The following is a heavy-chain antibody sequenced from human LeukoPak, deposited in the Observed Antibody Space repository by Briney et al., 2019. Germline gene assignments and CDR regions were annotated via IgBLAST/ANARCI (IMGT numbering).Heavy chain of an antibody. CDR1: GLTFSNAW. D-gene: IGHD2/OR15-2a*01. J-gene: IGHJ4*02. V-gene: IGHV3-15*01. CDR3: AKGPLLWD. CDR2: IKRKSDGGTT. Sequence: GGSLRLSCAASGLTFSNAWMSWVRQAPGKGLEWVGRIKRKSDGGTTDYAAPVKGRFTISRDDSKNTLYLQMNSLKSEDTAVYYCAKGPLLWDWGQGTLVTVSS.